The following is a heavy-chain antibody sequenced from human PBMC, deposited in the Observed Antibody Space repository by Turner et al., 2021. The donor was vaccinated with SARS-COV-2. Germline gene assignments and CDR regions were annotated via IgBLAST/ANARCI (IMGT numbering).Heavy chain of an antibody. D-gene: IGHD1-1*01. CDR1: GCTFSCEA. CDR2: ISFAGTNK. CDR3: ATNSPTNAFDI. V-gene: IGHV3-30*03. J-gene: IGHJ3*02. Sequence: QVQLVESGGGVVQPGRSLRLSWSASGCTFSCEAMHWGRQARGKGLEWVAVISFAGTNKFYADSVKGRFTISRDNSKNTLYLQMNSLRTEDTAVYYCATNSPTNAFDIWGQGTMVTVSS.